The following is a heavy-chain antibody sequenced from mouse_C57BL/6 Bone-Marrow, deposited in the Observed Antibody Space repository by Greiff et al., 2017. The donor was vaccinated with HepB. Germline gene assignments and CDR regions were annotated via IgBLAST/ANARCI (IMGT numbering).Heavy chain of an antibody. CDR1: GYTFTSYG. CDR3: ASPNYGSSYVDYFDY. V-gene: IGHV1-81*01. J-gene: IGHJ2*01. Sequence: QVQLQQSGAELARPGASVKLSCKASGYTFTSYGISWVKQRTGQGLEWIGEIYPRSGNTYYNEKFKGKATLPADKSSSTAYMELRSLTSEDSAVYFCASPNYGSSYVDYFDYWGQGTTLTVSS. D-gene: IGHD1-1*01. CDR2: IYPRSGNT.